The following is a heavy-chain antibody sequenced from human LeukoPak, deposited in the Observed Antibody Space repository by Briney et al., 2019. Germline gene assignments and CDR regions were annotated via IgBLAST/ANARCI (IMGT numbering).Heavy chain of an antibody. D-gene: IGHD6-19*01. Sequence: PSETLSPTCTVTGGSISSSSYYWGWIRQPPGKGLEWIGSIYYSGSTYYNPSLKSRVTISVDTSKNQFSLKLSSVTAADTAVYYCARHGRKYGAVAGRGFDYWGQGTLVTVSS. J-gene: IGHJ4*02. V-gene: IGHV4-39*01. CDR2: IYYSGST. CDR3: ARHGRKYGAVAGRGFDY. CDR1: GGSISSSSYY.